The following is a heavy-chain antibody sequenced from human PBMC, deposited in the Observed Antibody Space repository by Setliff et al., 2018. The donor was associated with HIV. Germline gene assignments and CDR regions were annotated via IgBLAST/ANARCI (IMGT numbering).Heavy chain of an antibody. J-gene: IGHJ3*02. CDR2: IYYSGTT. V-gene: IGHV4-39*01. CDR1: GDSISSSTFY. Sequence: SETLSLTCTVSGDSISSSTFYWGWIRQPPGKGLEWIGSIYYSGTTYYNPSLKSRVAISVDMSKNQFSLKLSSVTAADTAVYYCARPRLRGSGAFDIWGQGTMVTVSS. D-gene: IGHD2-21*01. CDR3: ARPRLRGSGAFDI.